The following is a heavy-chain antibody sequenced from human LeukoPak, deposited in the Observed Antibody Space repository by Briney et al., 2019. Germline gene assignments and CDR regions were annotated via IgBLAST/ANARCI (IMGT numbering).Heavy chain of an antibody. V-gene: IGHV4-39*01. CDR1: GGSISSSSYY. Sequence: SETLSLTCTVSGGSISSSSYYWGWIRQPPEKGLEWIGSIYYSGSTYYNPSLKSRVTISVDTSKNQFPLKLSSVTAADTAVYYCARSLPAAEDYWGQGTLVTVSS. CDR3: ARSLPAAEDY. J-gene: IGHJ4*02. D-gene: IGHD6-13*01. CDR2: IYYSGST.